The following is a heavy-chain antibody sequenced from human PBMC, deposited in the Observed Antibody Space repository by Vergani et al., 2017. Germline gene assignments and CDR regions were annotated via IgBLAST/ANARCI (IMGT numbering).Heavy chain of an antibody. CDR3: ARHHTSSWYNGMDV. J-gene: IGHJ6*02. Sequence: QVQLQQWGAGLLKPSETLSLTCAVYGGSFSGYYWSWIRQPPGKGLEWIGRIYTSGSTNYNPSRKSRVTISVDTSKNQFSLKRSSVTAADTAVYYCARHHTSSWYNGMDVWGQGTTVTVSS. V-gene: IGHV4-59*10. CDR2: IYTSGST. D-gene: IGHD6-13*01. CDR1: GGSFSGYY.